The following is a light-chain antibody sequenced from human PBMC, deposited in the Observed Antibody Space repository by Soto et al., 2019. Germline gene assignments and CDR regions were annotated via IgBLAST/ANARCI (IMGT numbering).Light chain of an antibody. J-gene: IGKJ5*01. CDR3: QQYDNLPSIT. CDR2: DAS. CDR1: QDISNY. V-gene: IGKV1-33*01. Sequence: DIQMTQSPSSLSASVGDRVTITCQASQDISNYLNWYQQKPGKAPKLLIYDASNLETGVPSRFSGSGSGTDFTFTISSLQLEDIATYYCQQYDNLPSITFGQGTRLDFK.